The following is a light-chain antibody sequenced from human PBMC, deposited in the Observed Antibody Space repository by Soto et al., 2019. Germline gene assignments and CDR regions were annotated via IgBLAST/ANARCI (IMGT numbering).Light chain of an antibody. Sequence: EIVLTQYPATLSLSPGERATLSCRASQSVSNYVAWYQQRPGQAPRHLIYGASSRATGIPARFSGSGSGTEFTLTISSLQSEDFAVYYCQQYNNWPPITFGQGTRLEIK. CDR2: GAS. J-gene: IGKJ5*01. CDR3: QQYNNWPPIT. V-gene: IGKV3D-15*01. CDR1: QSVSNY.